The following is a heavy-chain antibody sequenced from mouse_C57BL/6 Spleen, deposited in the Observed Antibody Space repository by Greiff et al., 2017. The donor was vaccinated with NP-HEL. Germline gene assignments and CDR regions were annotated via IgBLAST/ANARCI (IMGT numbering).Heavy chain of an antibody. CDR3: ARGIPYFDY. V-gene: IGHV3-6*01. Sequence: EVKLVESGPGLVKPSQSLSLTCSVTGYSITSGYYWNWIRQFPGNKLEWMGYISYDGSNNYNPSLKNRISITRDTSKNQFFLKLNSVTTEDTATYYCARGIPYFDYWGQGTTLTVSS. D-gene: IGHD5-1-1*01. J-gene: IGHJ2*01. CDR1: GYSITSGYY. CDR2: ISYDGSN.